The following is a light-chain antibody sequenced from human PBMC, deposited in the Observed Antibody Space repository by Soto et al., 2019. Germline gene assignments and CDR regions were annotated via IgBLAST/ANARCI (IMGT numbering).Light chain of an antibody. J-gene: IGLJ3*02. Sequence: QSVLTQPPSASGTHGQRVTISCSGSSSNIGSNTVNWYQQLPGTAPKLLIYSNNQRPSGVPDRFSGSKSGTSASLAISGLQSEDEADYYCAAWDDSLNGRVFGGGTKVTVL. V-gene: IGLV1-44*01. CDR3: AAWDDSLNGRV. CDR2: SNN. CDR1: SSNIGSNT.